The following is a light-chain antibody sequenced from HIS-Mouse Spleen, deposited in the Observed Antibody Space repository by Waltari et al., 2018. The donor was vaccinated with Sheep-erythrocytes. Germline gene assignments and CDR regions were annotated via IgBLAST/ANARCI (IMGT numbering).Light chain of an antibody. Sequence: SYELTQPPSVSVSPGQTARITCSGDALPKKYAYWYQQKSGQAPVLVIYEDSKRPSGVPERFSGSTSETMATLTISGAQVEYEADYYCYSTDSSGNHWVFGGGTKLTVL. V-gene: IGLV3-10*01. CDR1: ALPKKY. J-gene: IGLJ3*02. CDR2: EDS. CDR3: YSTDSSGNHWV.